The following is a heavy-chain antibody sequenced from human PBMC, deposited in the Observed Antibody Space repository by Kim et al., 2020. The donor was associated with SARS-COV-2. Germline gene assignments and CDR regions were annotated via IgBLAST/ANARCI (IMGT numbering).Heavy chain of an antibody. CDR3: ARGEYYDSSGYYNY. V-gene: IGHV3-53*01. Sequence: GGSLRLSCAASGFTVSSNYMSWVRQAPGKGLEWVSVIYSGGSTYYADSVKGRFTISRDNSKNTLYLQMNSLRAEDTAVYYCARGEYYDSSGYYNYWGQGTLVTVSS. D-gene: IGHD3-22*01. CDR1: GFTVSSNY. CDR2: IYSGGST. J-gene: IGHJ4*02.